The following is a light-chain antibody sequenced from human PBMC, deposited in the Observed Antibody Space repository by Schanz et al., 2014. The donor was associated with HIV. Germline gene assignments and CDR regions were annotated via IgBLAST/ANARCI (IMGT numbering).Light chain of an antibody. CDR2: ANT. CDR3: GSWDDNLKGAV. V-gene: IGLV1-51*02. J-gene: IGLJ7*01. CDR1: AFNIGHNY. Sequence: SVLTQPPSVSAAPGQRVTISCSGSAFNIGHNYVSWYQQFPGFTGTPPKLLIYANTNRPSGVPDRFSGSKSGTSASLAISGLQSEDEADYYCGSWDDNLKGAVFGGGTQLTVL.